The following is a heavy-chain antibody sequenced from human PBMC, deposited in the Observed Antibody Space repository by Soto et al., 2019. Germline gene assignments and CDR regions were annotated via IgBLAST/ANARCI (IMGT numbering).Heavy chain of an antibody. D-gene: IGHD3-22*01. CDR1: DGSMNSDSSY. Sequence: QLQLQESGPGLVKPSETLSLTCRVSDGSMNSDSSYWGWIRQPPGKGLEWIGVINHSGSTYHNLSLKGRVTMSVDASRNQFALKLTSMTAADTPVYSCARLGGYVSVAYYYLWASSGQGTLVTVSS. CDR2: INHSGST. CDR3: ARLGGYVSVAYYYLWAS. V-gene: IGHV4-39*01. J-gene: IGHJ5*02.